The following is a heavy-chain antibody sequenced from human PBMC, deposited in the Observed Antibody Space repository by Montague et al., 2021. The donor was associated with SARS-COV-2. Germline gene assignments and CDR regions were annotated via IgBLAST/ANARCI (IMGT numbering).Heavy chain of an antibody. CDR1: GFSLSTSGMC. CDR2: IDWDDDK. D-gene: IGHD4-23*01. V-gene: IGHV2-70*11. J-gene: IGHJ4*02. Sequence: PALVKPTQTPTLTCTFSGFSLSTSGMCVSWIRQPPGKALEWLARIDWDDDKYYSTPLKTRLTISKDTSKNQVVLTMTNMDPVDTATYYCARTYYGGRPFDFWGQGTLVTVSS. CDR3: ARTYYGGRPFDF.